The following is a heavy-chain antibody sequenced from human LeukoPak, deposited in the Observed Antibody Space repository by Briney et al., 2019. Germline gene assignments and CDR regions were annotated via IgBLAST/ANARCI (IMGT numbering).Heavy chain of an antibody. CDR3: ARPVLPGRNWNYFRIDAFDI. CDR2: ISSSSSYI. J-gene: IGHJ3*02. CDR1: GFTFSSYS. V-gene: IGHV3-21*01. D-gene: IGHD1-7*01. Sequence: GGSLRLSCAACGFTFSSYSMNWVRQAPGKGLEWVSSISSSSSYIYYADSVKGRFTISRDNAKNSLYLQMNSLRAEDTAVYYCARPVLPGRNWNYFRIDAFDIWGQGTMVTVSS.